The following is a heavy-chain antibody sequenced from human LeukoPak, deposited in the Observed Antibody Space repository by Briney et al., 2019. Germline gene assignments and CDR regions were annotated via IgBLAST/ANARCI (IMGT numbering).Heavy chain of an antibody. V-gene: IGHV1-69*05. J-gene: IGHJ3*02. CDR1: GGTFSSYA. D-gene: IGHD1-26*01. CDR2: IIPIFGIA. CDR3: ARGSGSYYFAFDI. Sequence: ASVKVSCKASGGTFSSYAISWVRQAPGQGLEWMGRIIPIFGIANYAQKFQGRVTITTDESTSTAYMELSSLRSEDTAVYYCARGSGSYYFAFDIWGQGTMVTVSS.